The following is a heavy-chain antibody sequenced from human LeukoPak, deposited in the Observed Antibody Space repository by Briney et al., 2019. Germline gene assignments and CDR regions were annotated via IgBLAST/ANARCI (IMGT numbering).Heavy chain of an antibody. CDR1: GFTFSAHR. CDR3: AWGDAYCSGDCFSD. V-gene: IGHV3-72*01. J-gene: IGHJ4*02. CDR2: SGNKDNSYIT. D-gene: IGHD2-21*02. Sequence: PGGSLRLSCAASGFTFSAHRMDWIRQAPGKGLEWIGRSGNKDNSYITHYAASVRDRFTISRDESKNSVYLQMNSLKTEDTAVYYCAWGDAYCSGDCFSDWGQGTLVTVSA.